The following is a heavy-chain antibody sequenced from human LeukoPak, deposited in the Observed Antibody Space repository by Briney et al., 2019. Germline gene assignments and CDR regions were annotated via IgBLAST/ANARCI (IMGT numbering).Heavy chain of an antibody. Sequence: PSETLSLTCAVYGGSFSGYYWSWIRQPPGKGLEWIGEFNHSGSTNYNPSLKSRVTISVDTSKNQFSLKLSSVTAADTAVYYCARGRYDFWSGYLGYFDYWGQGTLVTVSS. CDR2: FNHSGST. CDR1: GGSFSGYY. J-gene: IGHJ4*02. CDR3: ARGRYDFWSGYLGYFDY. V-gene: IGHV4-34*01. D-gene: IGHD3-3*01.